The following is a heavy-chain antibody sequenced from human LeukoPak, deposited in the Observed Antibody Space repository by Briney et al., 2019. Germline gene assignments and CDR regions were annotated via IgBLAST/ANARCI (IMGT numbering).Heavy chain of an antibody. CDR2: ISTFNGNA. CDR3: ARGAIPFYYYYMDV. Sequence: ASVKVSCKASGYTITSYGISWVRQAPGQGLEWMGWISTFNGNANYAQNLQGRITMTTDTSTSTAYMELRSLRSDDTAVYYCARGAIPFYYYYMDVWGKGTAVTISS. D-gene: IGHD2-21*01. J-gene: IGHJ6*03. V-gene: IGHV1-18*01. CDR1: GYTITSYG.